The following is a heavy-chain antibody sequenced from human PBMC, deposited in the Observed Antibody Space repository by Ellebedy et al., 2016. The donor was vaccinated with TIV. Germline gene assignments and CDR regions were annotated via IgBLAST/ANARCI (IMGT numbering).Heavy chain of an antibody. CDR2: VSSTSTNI. CDR1: GFTFSSYW. CDR3: ARDGADWYFDL. Sequence: GESLKISCAASGFTFSSYWMSWVRQAPGKGLEWVSYVSSTSTNIYYADSVKGRFTISRDNAKNSLYLQMTSLRDEDTAVYYCARDGADWYFDLWGRGTLVTVSS. J-gene: IGHJ2*01. V-gene: IGHV3-48*02. D-gene: IGHD3-16*01.